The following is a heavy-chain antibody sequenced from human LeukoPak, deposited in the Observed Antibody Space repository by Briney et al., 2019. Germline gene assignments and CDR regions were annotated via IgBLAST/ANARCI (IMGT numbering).Heavy chain of an antibody. Sequence: PGGSLRLSCAASGFTFSSYGMHWVRQAPGKGLEWVAFIRSDGSNNYYADSVKGRFTISRDNSKNTLYLQMNSLRAEDTAVYYCAKGPEGYCSSTSCYTAGWGNYWGQGTLVTVSS. CDR2: IRSDGSNN. CDR3: AKGPEGYCSSTSCYTAGWGNY. J-gene: IGHJ4*02. V-gene: IGHV3-30*02. D-gene: IGHD2-2*02. CDR1: GFTFSSYG.